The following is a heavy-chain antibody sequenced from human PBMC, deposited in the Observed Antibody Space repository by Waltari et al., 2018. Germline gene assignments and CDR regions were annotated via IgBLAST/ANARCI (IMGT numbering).Heavy chain of an antibody. CDR1: GFSFRPYA. CDR3: AKRGTYGPALDY. CDR2: ISLDGKKE. D-gene: IGHD3-10*01. J-gene: IGHJ4*02. V-gene: IGHV3-30*01. Sequence: QVQLVESGGGVVQPGKSLSLSCAAYGFSFRPYAMHWVRQAPGKGLEWVAVISLDGKKEYYADSVKGRFTISRDNSKSIVYLQMNGLRNEDTALFYCAKRGTYGPALDYWGQGTLVTVSS.